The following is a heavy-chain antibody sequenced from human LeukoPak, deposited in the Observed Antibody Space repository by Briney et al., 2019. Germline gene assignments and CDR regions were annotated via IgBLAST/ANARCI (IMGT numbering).Heavy chain of an antibody. D-gene: IGHD3-22*01. CDR1: GGSFSGYY. J-gene: IGHJ4*02. Sequence: PSETLSLTCAVYGGSFSGYYWSWIRQPPGKGLEWIGEINHSGSTYYNPSLKSRVTISVDRSKNQFSLKLSSVTAADTAVYYCARARYYDSSGYYLDYWGQGTLVTVSS. V-gene: IGHV4-34*01. CDR2: INHSGST. CDR3: ARARYYDSSGYYLDY.